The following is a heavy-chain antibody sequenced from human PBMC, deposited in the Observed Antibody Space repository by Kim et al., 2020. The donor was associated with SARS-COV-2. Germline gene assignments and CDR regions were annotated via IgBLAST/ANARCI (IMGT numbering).Heavy chain of an antibody. V-gene: IGHV4-30-4*01. CDR2: IYYAETT. CDR1: GGSVNSADYY. CDR3: ARDRRYHDGSGTYPDAFDF. D-gene: IGHD6-19*01. Sequence: SETLSLTCSVSGGSVNSADYYWSWVRQPPGKGLEWIGNIYYAETTSYNPSLKSRVSISEDTSKDQFSLILTSVTGADTAVYFCARDRRYHDGSGTYPDAFDFWGHGTMVTVSS. J-gene: IGHJ3*01.